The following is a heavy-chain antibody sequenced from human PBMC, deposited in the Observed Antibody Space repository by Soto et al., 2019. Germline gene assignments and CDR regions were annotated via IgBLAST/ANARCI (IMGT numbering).Heavy chain of an antibody. CDR3: ARDGYSSSADLTGYYYYGMDV. CDR2: INPNSGGT. Sequence: ASVKVSCKASGYTFTGYYMHWVRQAPGQGLEWMGWINPNSGGTNYAQKFQGWVTMTRDTSISTAYMELSRLRSDDTAVYYCARDGYSSSADLTGYYYYGMDVWGQGTTVTVSS. CDR1: GYTFTGYY. J-gene: IGHJ6*02. V-gene: IGHV1-2*04. D-gene: IGHD6-6*01.